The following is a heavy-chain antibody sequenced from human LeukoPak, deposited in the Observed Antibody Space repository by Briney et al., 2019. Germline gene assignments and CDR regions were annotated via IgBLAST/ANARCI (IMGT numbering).Heavy chain of an antibody. V-gene: IGHV3-7*01. J-gene: IGHJ4*02. D-gene: IGHD1/OR15-1a*01. CDR1: GFTFRDYW. CDR3: AKHKIAWRTFDC. Sequence: GGSPRPSCVASGFTFRDYWMTWVRQAPGKGLEWVANIKEDGSQINHVDSVKGRFTISRDNAKNSLYLQMNSLRVEDTAVYYCAKHKIAWRTFDCWGQGTLVTVSS. CDR2: IKEDGSQI.